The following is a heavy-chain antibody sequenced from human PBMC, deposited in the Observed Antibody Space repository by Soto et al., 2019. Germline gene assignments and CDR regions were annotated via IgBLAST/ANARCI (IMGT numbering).Heavy chain of an antibody. D-gene: IGHD2-8*02. V-gene: IGHV3-30*03. CDR3: TGEVASGY. J-gene: IGHJ4*02. CDR2: ISFDGSTK. CDR1: GFTFCYSG. Sequence: QVQLVESGGGVVQPGRSLRLSCAASGFTFCYSGMHWVRQAPGKGLEWVAVISFDGSTKYYADSVKGRFTISRDNSKNTLYLEMNSLRADDTAVYYCTGEVASGYWGQGTLVTVSS.